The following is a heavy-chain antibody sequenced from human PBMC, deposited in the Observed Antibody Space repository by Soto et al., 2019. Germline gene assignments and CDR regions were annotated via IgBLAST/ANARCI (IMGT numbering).Heavy chain of an antibody. V-gene: IGHV3-7*03. CDR1: GFTFSSYW. CDR3: AREITIFGVVRLYYGMDV. J-gene: IGHJ6*02. CDR2: IKQDGSEK. Sequence: GGSLRLSCAASGFTFSSYWMIWVRQAPGKGLEWVANIKQDGSEKYYVDSVKGRFTISRDNAKNSLYLQMNSLRAEDTAVYYCAREITIFGVVRLYYGMDVWGQGTTVTVSS. D-gene: IGHD3-3*01.